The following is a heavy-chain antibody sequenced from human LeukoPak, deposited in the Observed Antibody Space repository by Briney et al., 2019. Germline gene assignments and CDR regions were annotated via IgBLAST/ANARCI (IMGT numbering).Heavy chain of an antibody. D-gene: IGHD3-3*01. CDR2: IWYDGSNK. CDR3: ARDGYYDFWSGYYMTDYYYGMDV. V-gene: IGHV3-33*01. Sequence: GGSLRLSCAASGFTFSSYGMHWVRQAPGKGLEWVAVIWYDGSNKYYADSVKGRFTISRDNSKKTLYLQMNSLRAEDTAVYYCARDGYYDFWSGYYMTDYYYGMDVWGQGTTVTVSS. J-gene: IGHJ6*02. CDR1: GFTFSSYG.